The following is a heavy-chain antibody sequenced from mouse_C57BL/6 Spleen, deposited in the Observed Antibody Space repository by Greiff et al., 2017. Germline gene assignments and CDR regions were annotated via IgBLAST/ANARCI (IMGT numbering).Heavy chain of an antibody. J-gene: IGHJ4*01. CDR2: ISSGSSTI. CDR1: GFTFSDYG. Sequence: DVQLVESGGGLVKPGGSLKLSCAASGFTFSDYGMHWVRQAPEKGLEWVAYISSGSSTIYYADTVKGRFTISRDNAKNTLFLQMTSLRSEDTAMYYCASYDYVAMDYWGQGTSVTVSS. CDR3: ASYDYVAMDY. V-gene: IGHV5-17*01.